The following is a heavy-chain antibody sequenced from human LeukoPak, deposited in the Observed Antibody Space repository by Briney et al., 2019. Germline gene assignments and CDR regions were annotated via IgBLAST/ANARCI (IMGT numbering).Heavy chain of an antibody. V-gene: IGHV3-21*06. Sequence: GGSLRLSCAASGFTFSGFYMNWVRQAPGKGLEWVSTISGSTIYIYYADSVKGRLTISRDNAKNSLSLQMNSLRAEDTAVYYCARVRCSRGTCYLDYWGQGTLVTVSS. J-gene: IGHJ4*02. CDR2: ISGSTIYI. CDR3: ARVRCSRGTCYLDY. D-gene: IGHD2-15*01. CDR1: GFTFSGFY.